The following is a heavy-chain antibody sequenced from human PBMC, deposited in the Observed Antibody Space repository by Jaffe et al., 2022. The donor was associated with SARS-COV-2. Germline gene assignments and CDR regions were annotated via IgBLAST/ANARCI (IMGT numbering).Heavy chain of an antibody. CDR1: GGSTSSSSYY. CDR3: ARHFTVGGINFYYYMDV. Sequence: QSQLQESGPGLVKPSETLSLTCTVSGGSTSSSSYYWGWIRQPPGKGLEWIGSMYYSGSTYYNPSLKSRVTISLDTSKNQFSLKVSSVTAADTAVYYCARHFTVGGINFYYYMDVWGKGTTVTVSS. D-gene: IGHD1-26*01. V-gene: IGHV4-39*01. J-gene: IGHJ6*03. CDR2: MYYSGST.